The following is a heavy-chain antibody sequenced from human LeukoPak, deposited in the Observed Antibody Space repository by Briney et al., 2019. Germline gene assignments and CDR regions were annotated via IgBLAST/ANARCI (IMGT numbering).Heavy chain of an antibody. CDR2: MNPNSGNT. J-gene: IGHJ6*03. CDR3: ARARKTNLHYYYYYMDV. Sequence: ASVKVSCKASGYTFTSYDINWVRQATGQGLEWMGWMNPNSGNTNYAQKLQGRVTMTTDTSTSTAYMELRSLRSDDTAVYYCARARKTNLHYYYYYMDVWGKGTTVTVSS. CDR1: GYTFTSYD. D-gene: IGHD1/OR15-1a*01. V-gene: IGHV1-18*01.